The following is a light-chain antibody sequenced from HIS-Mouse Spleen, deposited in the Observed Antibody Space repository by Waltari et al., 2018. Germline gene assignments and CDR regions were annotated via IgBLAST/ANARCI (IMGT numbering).Light chain of an antibody. V-gene: IGLV1-44*01. J-gene: IGLJ3*02. CDR1: SSNIGSNT. Sequence: QSVLTQPPSASGTPGQRVTISCSGSSSNIGSNTVNCYQKLPGTAPKPLIYSNKQRPSGVPDRFSGSKSGTSASLAISGLQSEDEADYYCAAWDDSLNGQVFGGGTKLTVL. CDR2: SNK. CDR3: AAWDDSLNGQV.